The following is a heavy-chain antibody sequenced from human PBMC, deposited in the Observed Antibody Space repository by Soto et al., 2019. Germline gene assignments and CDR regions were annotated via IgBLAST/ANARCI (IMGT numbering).Heavy chain of an antibody. V-gene: IGHV4-30-2*01. CDR2: IYHSGST. D-gene: IGHD3-10*01. J-gene: IGHJ5*02. CDR1: GGSISSGGYS. Sequence: SETLSLTCAVSGGSISSGGYSWSWIRQPPGKGLEWIGYIYHSGSTYYNPSLKSRVTISVDRSKNQFSLKLSSVTAADTAVYYCARFGVYYYGAGTHGLAYNLFDPCGQGSLVTVSS. CDR3: ARFGVYYYGAGTHGLAYNLFDP.